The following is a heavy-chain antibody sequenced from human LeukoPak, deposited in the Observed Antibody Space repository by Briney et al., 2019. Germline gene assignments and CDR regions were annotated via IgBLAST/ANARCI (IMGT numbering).Heavy chain of an antibody. D-gene: IGHD2/OR15-2a*01. CDR2: IYYSGST. Sequence: SETLSLTCTVSGVSISSGDYYWSWIRQPPGKGLEWIGYIYYSGSTYYNPSLKSRVTISVDTSKNQFSLKLSSVTAADTAVYYCARGSLWDRHYFDYWGQGTLVTVSS. CDR3: ARGSLWDRHYFDY. CDR1: GVSISSGDYY. J-gene: IGHJ4*02. V-gene: IGHV4-30-4*01.